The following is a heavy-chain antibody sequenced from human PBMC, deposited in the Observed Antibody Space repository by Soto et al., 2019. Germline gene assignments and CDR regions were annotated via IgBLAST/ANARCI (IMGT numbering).Heavy chain of an antibody. V-gene: IGHV3-13*01. Sequence: EVQLVESGGGLAQPGGSLRLSCAASGFTISSYDMHWVRQVTGKGLEWVSAIGVGGETYQPGFAKGRFTLSRDDVRNSGHLQMNSLTVGDTAVYFCVREYCSGGAPCTGLYYVDVWGKGTTVTVS. CDR1: GFTISSYD. CDR2: IGVGGET. CDR3: VREYCSGGAPCTGLYYVDV. J-gene: IGHJ6*03. D-gene: IGHD2-15*01.